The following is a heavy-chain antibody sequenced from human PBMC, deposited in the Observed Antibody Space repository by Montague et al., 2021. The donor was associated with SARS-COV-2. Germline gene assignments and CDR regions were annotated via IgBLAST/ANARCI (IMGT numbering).Heavy chain of an antibody. CDR2: INHGGST. CDR3: ARLRDGVVPSPILGVGPYYSYYYMDV. CDR1: GTSFSGYY. V-gene: IGHV4-34*01. Sequence: SETLSLTCAVHGTSFSGYYRNWIRQPPGKGLEWIGEINHGGSTKYSPSLKSRLTISADTSKYQFSLKLTSVAAADTAVYYCARLRDGVVPSPILGVGPYYSYYYMDVWGRGTTVTASS. J-gene: IGHJ6*03. D-gene: IGHD3-10*01.